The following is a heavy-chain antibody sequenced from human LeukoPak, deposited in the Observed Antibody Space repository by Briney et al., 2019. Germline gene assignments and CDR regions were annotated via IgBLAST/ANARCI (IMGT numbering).Heavy chain of an antibody. Sequence: SETLSLTCAVSGYSISSSNWWSWVRQPPGKGLEWIGEIYHSGSTNYNPSLKSQVTISVDKSKNQFSLKLSSVTAADTAVYYCARDLWFGEFLGYWGQGTLVTVSS. D-gene: IGHD3-10*01. J-gene: IGHJ4*02. CDR2: IYHSGST. CDR3: ARDLWFGEFLGY. CDR1: GYSISSSNW. V-gene: IGHV4-4*02.